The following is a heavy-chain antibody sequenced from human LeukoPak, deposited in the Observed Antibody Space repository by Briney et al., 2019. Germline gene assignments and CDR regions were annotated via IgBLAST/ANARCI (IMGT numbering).Heavy chain of an antibody. J-gene: IGHJ4*02. D-gene: IGHD2-2*01. CDR1: GFTFSSYS. Sequence: GGSLRLSCAASGFTFSSYSMNWVRQAPGKGLEWVSSISSSSSYIYYADSVKGRFTTSRDNAKNSLYLQMNSLRAEDTAVYYCARVFAGTSIDYWGQGTLVTVST. CDR3: ARVFAGTSIDY. CDR2: ISSSSSYI. V-gene: IGHV3-21*01.